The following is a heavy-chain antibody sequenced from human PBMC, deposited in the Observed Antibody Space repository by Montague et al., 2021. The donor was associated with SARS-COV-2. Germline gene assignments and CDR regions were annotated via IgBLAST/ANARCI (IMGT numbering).Heavy chain of an antibody. D-gene: IGHD3-3*01. J-gene: IGHJ6*03. CDR3: ARGIFTIPFIPAHYYMDV. Sequence: SXTLSLTCTVSGGSISSYYWSWIRQPPGKGLEWIGYIYYSGSTNYNPSLKSRVTISVDTSKNQFSLKLSSVTAADTAVYYCARGIFTIPFIPAHYYMDVWGNGSLIT. CDR1: GGSISSYY. CDR2: IYYSGST. V-gene: IGHV4-59*01.